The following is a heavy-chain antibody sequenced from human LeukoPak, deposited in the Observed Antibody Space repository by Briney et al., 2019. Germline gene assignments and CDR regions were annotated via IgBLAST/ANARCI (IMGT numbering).Heavy chain of an antibody. J-gene: IGHJ4*02. CDR3: ARQGAYSSSPLDY. CDR1: GYSFTSYW. Sequence: GEALQISCKGSGYSFTSYWIGGVRQMPGKGLEGMGIIYPGDSDTRYSPSFQGQVTISADKSISTAYLQWSSLKASDTAMYYRARQGAYSSSPLDYWGQGTLVTVSS. V-gene: IGHV5-51*01. D-gene: IGHD6-6*01. CDR2: IYPGDSDT.